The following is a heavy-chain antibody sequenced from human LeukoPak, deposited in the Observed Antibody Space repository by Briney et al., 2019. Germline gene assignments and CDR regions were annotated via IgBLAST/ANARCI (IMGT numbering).Heavy chain of an antibody. CDR3: ARVASGWYEDAFDI. V-gene: IGHV1-18*01. J-gene: IGHJ3*02. Sequence: ASVKVSCKASGYTFTSYGISWVRQAPGQGLEWMEWISAYNGNTNYAQKLQGRVTMTTDTSTRTAYMELRSLRSDDTAVYYCARVASGWYEDAFDIWGQGTMVTVSS. D-gene: IGHD6-19*01. CDR2: ISAYNGNT. CDR1: GYTFTSYG.